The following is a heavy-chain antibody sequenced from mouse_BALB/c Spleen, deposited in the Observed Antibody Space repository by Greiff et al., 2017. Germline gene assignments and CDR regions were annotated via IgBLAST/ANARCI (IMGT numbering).Heavy chain of an antibody. CDR2: ISSGGST. D-gene: IGHD2-12*01. J-gene: IGHJ4*01. Sequence: EVHLVESGGGLVKPGGSLKLSCAASGFTFSSYAMSWVRQTPEKRLEWVASISSGGSTYYPDSVKGRFTISRDNARNILYLQMSSLRSEDTAMYYCARGGASYDGYYYAMDDWGQGTSVTVSS. V-gene: IGHV5-6-5*01. CDR3: ARGGASYDGYYYAMDD. CDR1: GFTFSSYA.